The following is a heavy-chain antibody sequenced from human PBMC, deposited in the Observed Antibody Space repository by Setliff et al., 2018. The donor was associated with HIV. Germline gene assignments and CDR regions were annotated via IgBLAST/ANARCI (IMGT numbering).Heavy chain of an antibody. CDR3: AREVWSEDDN. CDR1: GFTFSNSW. V-gene: IGHV3-74*03. D-gene: IGHD3-10*01. Sequence: GGSLRLSCAASGFTFSNSWMHWVRQAPGKGLVWVSRINTDGSSATYADSVKGRFTNSRDNAKNTLYLQMDSLRAEDTAVYYCAREVWSEDDNWGQGTLVTVSS. J-gene: IGHJ4*02. CDR2: INTDGSSA.